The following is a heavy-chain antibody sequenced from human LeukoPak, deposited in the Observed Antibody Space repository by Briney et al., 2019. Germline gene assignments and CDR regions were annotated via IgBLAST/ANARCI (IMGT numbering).Heavy chain of an antibody. CDR2: IYYSGST. V-gene: IGHV4-59*05. Sequence: PSETLSLTCTVSGGSISSHYWIWIRQPPGKGLEWIGSIYYSGSTYYNPSLKSRVTISVDTSKNQFSLKLSSVTAADTAVYYCARNYYDFWSGYLYGFDYWGQGTLVTVSS. J-gene: IGHJ4*02. CDR1: GGSISSHY. CDR3: ARNYYDFWSGYLYGFDY. D-gene: IGHD3-3*01.